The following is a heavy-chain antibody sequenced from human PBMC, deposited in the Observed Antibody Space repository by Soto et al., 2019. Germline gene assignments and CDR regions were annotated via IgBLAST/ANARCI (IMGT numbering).Heavy chain of an antibody. CDR2: IYYSGST. CDR3: ARYLVRSVNYDFWSSPRTDAFDI. J-gene: IGHJ3*02. CDR1: GGSISSSSYY. V-gene: IGHV4-39*01. D-gene: IGHD3-3*01. Sequence: PSETLSLTCTVSGGSISSSSYYWGWIRQPPGKGLEWIGSIYYSGSTSYNPSLKSRVTISVDTSKNQFSLKLSSVTAADTAVYYCARYLVRSVNYDFWSSPRTDAFDIWGQGTMVTVSS.